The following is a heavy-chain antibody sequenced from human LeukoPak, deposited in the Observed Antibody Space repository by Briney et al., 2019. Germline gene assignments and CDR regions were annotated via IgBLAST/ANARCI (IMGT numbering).Heavy chain of an antibody. CDR3: ARGGWFHDR. V-gene: IGHV4-59*01. D-gene: IGHD6-19*01. J-gene: IGHJ5*02. Sequence: SETLSLTCSVSNGSISTTYWSWIRQPPGKGLEWIGNIHYSGNTNYNSSLKSRVTISVDTSKNQFSLKMISVTTADTAVYFCARGGWFHDRWGQGTPVTVSS. CDR2: IHYSGNT. CDR1: NGSISTTY.